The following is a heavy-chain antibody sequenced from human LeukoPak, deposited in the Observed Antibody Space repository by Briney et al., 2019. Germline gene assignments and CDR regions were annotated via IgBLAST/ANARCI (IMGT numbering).Heavy chain of an antibody. Sequence: SETLSLTCAVYGGSFSGYYWSWIRQPPGKGLAWIGEINHSGSTNYNPSLKSRVTISVDTSKNQFSLKLSSVTAADTAVYYCARDVALSTYHFDSSGLLDYWGQGTLVTVSS. CDR3: ARDVALSTYHFDSSGLLDY. CDR2: INHSGST. J-gene: IGHJ4*02. D-gene: IGHD3-22*01. CDR1: GGSFSGYY. V-gene: IGHV4-34*01.